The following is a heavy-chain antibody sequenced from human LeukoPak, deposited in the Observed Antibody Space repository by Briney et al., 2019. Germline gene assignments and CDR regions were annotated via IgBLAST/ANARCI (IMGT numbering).Heavy chain of an antibody. CDR3: AKEGPGIAVTPTNWFDP. CDR2: ISGNGDYT. Sequence: GESLRLSCAASGFTFSTYGMSWVRQAPGKGLEWVSAISGNGDYTYYADSVKGQFTISRDNSKNTLYLQMNSLRAEDTAVYYCAKEGPGIAVTPTNWFDPGGQGTLVTVSS. CDR1: GFTFSTYG. J-gene: IGHJ5*02. V-gene: IGHV3-23*01. D-gene: IGHD6-19*01.